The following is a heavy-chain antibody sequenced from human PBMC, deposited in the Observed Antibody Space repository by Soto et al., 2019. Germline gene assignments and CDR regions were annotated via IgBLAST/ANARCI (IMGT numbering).Heavy chain of an antibody. Sequence: QVQLQESGPGLVKPSQTLSLTCTVSGGSIRSGGYYWSWIRQRPGKGLECIGYIQNSGSTYYNPSLKSRVSIAVDTSKTQFSLRLSSVTAADTAVYYCARATSVEGYYYGMDVWGQGTTVTVS. V-gene: IGHV4-31*03. CDR2: IQNSGST. D-gene: IGHD1-26*01. J-gene: IGHJ6*02. CDR3: ARATSVEGYYYGMDV. CDR1: GGSIRSGGYY.